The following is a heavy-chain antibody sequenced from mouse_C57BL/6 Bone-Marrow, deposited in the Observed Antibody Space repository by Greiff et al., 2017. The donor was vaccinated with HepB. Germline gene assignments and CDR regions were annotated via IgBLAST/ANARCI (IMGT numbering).Heavy chain of an antibody. Sequence: VQLQQSGAELVRPGASVKLSCTASGFNIKDDYLHWVKQRPEQGLEWIGWIDPENGDTEYASKFQGKATITADTSSNTAYLQLSSLTSEDTAVYYCTIGDYAMDYWGQGTSVTVSS. J-gene: IGHJ4*01. V-gene: IGHV14-4*01. CDR3: TIGDYAMDY. CDR2: IDPENGDT. D-gene: IGHD3-1*01. CDR1: GFNIKDDY.